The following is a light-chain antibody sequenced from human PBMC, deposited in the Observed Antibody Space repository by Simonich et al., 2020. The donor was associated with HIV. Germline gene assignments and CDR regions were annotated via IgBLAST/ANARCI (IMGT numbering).Light chain of an antibody. V-gene: IGKV1-5*03. Sequence: DIQMTQSPSTLSASVGDRVTITCRAIQSISRWLAWYQQKPGKAPKLLIYKSSSLETGVPSRFSGSGSWTEFTLTISSLQPDDFATYYCLQYNTYSFGQGTKLDIK. CDR3: LQYNTYS. J-gene: IGKJ2*01. CDR1: QSISRW. CDR2: KSS.